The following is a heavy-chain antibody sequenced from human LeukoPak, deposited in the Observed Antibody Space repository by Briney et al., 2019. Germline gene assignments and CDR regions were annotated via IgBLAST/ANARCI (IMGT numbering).Heavy chain of an antibody. D-gene: IGHD6-13*01. V-gene: IGHV3-23*01. CDR2: ISGSGGST. Sequence: PGGSLRLSCAASGFTFSRYAMSWVRQAPGKGLEWVSAISGSGGSTYYADSVKGRFTISRDNSKNTLYLQMNSLRAEDTAVYYCAKARAAAGCFDYWGQGTLVTVSS. CDR3: AKARAAAGCFDY. CDR1: GFTFSRYA. J-gene: IGHJ4*02.